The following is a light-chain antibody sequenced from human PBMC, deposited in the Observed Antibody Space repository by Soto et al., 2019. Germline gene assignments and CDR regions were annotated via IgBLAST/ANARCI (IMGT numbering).Light chain of an antibody. J-gene: IGKJ5*01. CDR3: QQYNYRHHA. Sequence: IVMTQSPATLSVSPGERAALSCRASQSVSGNLAWYQQTPGQAPRLLIYGASTRATGIPARFSGSGFGTEFTLTISSLKFEDFAVYYCQQYNYRHHALGQGTRLEIK. CDR1: QSVSGN. CDR2: GAS. V-gene: IGKV3-15*01.